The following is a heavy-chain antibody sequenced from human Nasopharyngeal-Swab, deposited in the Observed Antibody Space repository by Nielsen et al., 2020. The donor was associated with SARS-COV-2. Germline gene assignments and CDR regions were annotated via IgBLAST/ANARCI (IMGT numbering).Heavy chain of an antibody. CDR3: ARIQAMITFGGANYYGMDV. D-gene: IGHD3-16*01. CDR2: IDWDDDK. Sequence: SGPTLVKPTQTLTLTCTFSGFSLSTSGMCVSWIRQPPGKALEWLALIDWDDDKYYSTSLETRLTISKDTSKNQVVLTMTNMDPVDTATYYCARIQAMITFGGANYYGMDVWGQGTTVTVSS. CDR1: GFSLSTSGMC. J-gene: IGHJ6*02. V-gene: IGHV2-70*01.